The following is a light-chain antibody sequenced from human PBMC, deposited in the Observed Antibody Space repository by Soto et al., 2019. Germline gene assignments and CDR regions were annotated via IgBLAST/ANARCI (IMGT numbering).Light chain of an antibody. CDR3: CSYAGSYTYV. CDR2: DVS. CDR1: SSDVGGYNY. Sequence: QSALTQPRSVSGSPGQSVTISCTGTSSDVGGYNYVSWYQQHPGRAPKVMTYDVSKRPSGVPDRFSGSKSGNTASLTISGLQAEDEADYYCCSYAGSYTYVFGTGTKVTVL. V-gene: IGLV2-11*01. J-gene: IGLJ1*01.